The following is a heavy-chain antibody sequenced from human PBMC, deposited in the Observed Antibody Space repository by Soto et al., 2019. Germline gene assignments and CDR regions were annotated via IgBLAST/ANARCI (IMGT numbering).Heavy chain of an antibody. CDR3: ASEYCSGGRCYYYGMDV. CDR2: IWYDGSNK. J-gene: IGHJ6*02. D-gene: IGHD2-15*01. V-gene: IGHV3-33*01. Sequence: QVQLVESGGGVVQPGRSLRLSCAASGFTFSSYGMHWVRQAPDKGLGGVAVIWYDGSNKYYADSVKGRFTISRDISKNTLYLQMNSRRAEDTAVYYCASEYCSGGRCYYYGMDVWGQGTTGTVS. CDR1: GFTFSSYG.